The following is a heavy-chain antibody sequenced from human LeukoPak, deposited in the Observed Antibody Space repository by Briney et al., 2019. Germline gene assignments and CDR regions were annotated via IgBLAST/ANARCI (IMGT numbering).Heavy chain of an antibody. D-gene: IGHD3-22*01. CDR3: AKENYYDSSGYYPAGYYGMDV. V-gene: IGHV3-30*18. J-gene: IGHJ6*02. Sequence: GGSLRLSCAASGFTFRNYGMNWVRQAPGKGLDWGAVISNDGGNKYYADSVKGRFTISRDNSKNTLYLQMNSLRAEDTAVYYCAKENYYDSSGYYPAGYYGMDVWGQGTTVTVSS. CDR1: GFTFRNYG. CDR2: ISNDGGNK.